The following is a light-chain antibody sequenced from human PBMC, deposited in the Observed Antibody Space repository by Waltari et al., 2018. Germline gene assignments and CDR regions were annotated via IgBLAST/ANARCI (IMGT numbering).Light chain of an antibody. J-gene: IGKJ1*01. Sequence: DIVMTQSPDLLAVSLGETATIKCKSSQSLYFGSNDKTYLSWFQQKPGQPPRLLISWASRRDSGVPGRFSGGGSETDFTHTISGLQVEDVAVYYCQQYYSFPRTFGQGTRIEIK. CDR2: WAS. V-gene: IGKV4-1*01. CDR1: QSLYFGSNDKTY. CDR3: QQYYSFPRT.